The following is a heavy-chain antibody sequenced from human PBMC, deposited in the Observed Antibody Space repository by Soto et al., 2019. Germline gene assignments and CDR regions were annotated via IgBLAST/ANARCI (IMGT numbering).Heavy chain of an antibody. Sequence: EVQLLESGGGLVQPGGSLRPSCAASGFTFNNYAMSWVRQAPGKGLEWVSTITGGGAGTYYADSVKGRFTISRDNSNNMLYLQMNSLRVEDTALYYCAKCFRNYAADNFDNWGQGTLVTVSS. CDR2: ITGGGAGT. J-gene: IGHJ4*02. CDR1: GFTFNNYA. V-gene: IGHV3-23*01. D-gene: IGHD4-4*01. CDR3: AKCFRNYAADNFDN.